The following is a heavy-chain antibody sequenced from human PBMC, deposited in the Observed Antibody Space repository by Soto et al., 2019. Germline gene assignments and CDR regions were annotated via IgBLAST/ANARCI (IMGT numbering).Heavy chain of an antibody. CDR3: ARNYYDILTGLYYYYGMDV. CDR1: GGSICSGGYS. D-gene: IGHD3-9*01. V-gene: IGHV4-30-2*01. CDR2: MYHSGST. Sequence: PSETLSLTCAVSGGSICSGGYSWSWIRQPPGKGLEWIGYMYHSGSTYYNPSLKSRVTISIDRSKNQFSLKLSSVTAADTAVYYCARNYYDILTGLYYYYGMDVWGQGTTVTVSS. J-gene: IGHJ6*02.